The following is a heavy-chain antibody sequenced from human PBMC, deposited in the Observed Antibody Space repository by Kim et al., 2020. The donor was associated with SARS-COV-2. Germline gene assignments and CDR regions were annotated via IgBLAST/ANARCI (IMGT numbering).Heavy chain of an antibody. Sequence: GGSLRLSCAASGFTFSSYEMNWVRQAPGKGLEWVSYISSSGSTIYYADSVKGRFTISRDNAKNSLYLQMNSLRAEDTAVYYCARKTVLRYFDWGQGTLVTVSS. D-gene: IGHD3-9*01. CDR1: GFTFSSYE. V-gene: IGHV3-48*03. CDR2: ISSSGSTI. J-gene: IGHJ4*02. CDR3: ARKTVLRYFD.